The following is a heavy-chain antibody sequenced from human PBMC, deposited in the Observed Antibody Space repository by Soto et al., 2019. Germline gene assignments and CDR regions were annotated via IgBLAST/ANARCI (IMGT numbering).Heavy chain of an antibody. J-gene: IGHJ5*02. CDR2: INAGNGNT. CDR3: ARGRTYYGSGSSWFDP. V-gene: IGHV1-3*01. D-gene: IGHD3-10*01. Sequence: QVQLVQSGAEVKKPGASVKVSCKASGYTFTSYAMHWVRQAPGQRLEWMGWINAGNGNTKYSQKFQGRVTITRDTXAXRDYMELSSLRSEDTAVYYCARGRTYYGSGSSWFDPWGQGTLVTVSS. CDR1: GYTFTSYA.